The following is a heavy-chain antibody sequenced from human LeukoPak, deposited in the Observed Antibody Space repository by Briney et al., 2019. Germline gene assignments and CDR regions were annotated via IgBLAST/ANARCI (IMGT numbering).Heavy chain of an antibody. CDR2: IIPIFGTA. CDR1: GGTFSSYA. V-gene: IGHV1-69*05. J-gene: IGHJ4*02. CDR3: ARLGYGSGSHFDY. Sequence: ASVKVSCKASGGTFSSYAISWVRQAPGQGLEWMGGIIPIFGTANYAQKFQGRVTITTDESTSSAYMELSSLRSEDTAVYYCARLGYGSGSHFDYWGQGTPVTVSS. D-gene: IGHD3-10*01.